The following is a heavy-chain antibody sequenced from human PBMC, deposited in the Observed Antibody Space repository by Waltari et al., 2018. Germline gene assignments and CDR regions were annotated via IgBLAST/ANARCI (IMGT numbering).Heavy chain of an antibody. J-gene: IGHJ4*02. CDR2: SWYDGDNR. D-gene: IGHD6-19*01. V-gene: IGHV3-33*01. CDR3: ARASIAVEERGDDYFHY. CDR1: GLSFSSYS. Sequence: QVQLVVSGGGVVQTGKSLRLSCAALGLSFSSYSTPRVRQAAGKWLGWLAGSWYDGDNRYYGDSVRGRFTISRDNSKNTLYLQLNSLRAEDTAVYYCARASIAVEERGDDYFHYWGQGTLVTVSS.